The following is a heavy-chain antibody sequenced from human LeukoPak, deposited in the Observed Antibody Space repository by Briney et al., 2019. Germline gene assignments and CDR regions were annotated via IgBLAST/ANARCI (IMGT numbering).Heavy chain of an antibody. D-gene: IGHD2-15*01. CDR3: AKYGRSGYSSGMDV. J-gene: IGHJ6*02. Sequence: GGSPRLSCAASGFTFSDYAMSWVRPAPGKGREWVSTISVSGGSTYYADSVKGRFTISRDNSKSTLYLQMNSLTAEDTAIYYCAKYGRSGYSSGMDVWGQGTTVTVSS. V-gene: IGHV3-23*01. CDR1: GFTFSDYA. CDR2: ISVSGGST.